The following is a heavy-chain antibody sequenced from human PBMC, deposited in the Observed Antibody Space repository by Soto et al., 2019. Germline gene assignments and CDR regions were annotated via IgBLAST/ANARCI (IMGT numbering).Heavy chain of an antibody. Sequence: EVQLVESGGGLIQPGGSLRLSCAASGFTVSSNYMGWVRQAPGKGLEYVSVVYSAGNTYYADSVKGRFTISRDSSENTLLLQMTSLGAEDTAVYFWARAVGSSGGWAEYFQHWGQGTLVTVSS. CDR3: ARAVGSSGGWAEYFQH. V-gene: IGHV3-53*01. D-gene: IGHD6-19*01. J-gene: IGHJ1*01. CDR1: GFTVSSNY. CDR2: VYSAGNT.